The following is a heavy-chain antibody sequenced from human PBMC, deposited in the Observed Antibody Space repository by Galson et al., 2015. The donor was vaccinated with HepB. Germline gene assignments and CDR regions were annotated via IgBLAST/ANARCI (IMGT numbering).Heavy chain of an antibody. J-gene: IGHJ6*02. Sequence: LSLTCTVSGGSISSYYWSWIRQPPGKGLEWIGYIYYSGSTNYNPSLKSRVTISVDTSKNQFSLKLSSVTAADTAVYYCARDGRVDNYYYGMDVWGQGTTVTVSS. CDR2: IYYSGST. V-gene: IGHV4-59*01. D-gene: IGHD2-15*01. CDR3: ARDGRVDNYYYGMDV. CDR1: GGSISSYY.